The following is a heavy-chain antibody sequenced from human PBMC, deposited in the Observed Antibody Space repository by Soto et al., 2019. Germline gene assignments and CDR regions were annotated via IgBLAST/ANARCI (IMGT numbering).Heavy chain of an antibody. J-gene: IGHJ6*02. CDR1: GGTFSSYA. CDR2: IIPIFGTA. CDR3: ARFNHPGMDV. Sequence: ASVKVSCKASGGTFSSYAISWVRQAPGQGLEWMGGIIPIFGTANYAQKFQGRVTITADKSTSTSYMELSSLRSEDTAVYYCARFNHPGMDVWGQGNTVAVSS. V-gene: IGHV1-69*06.